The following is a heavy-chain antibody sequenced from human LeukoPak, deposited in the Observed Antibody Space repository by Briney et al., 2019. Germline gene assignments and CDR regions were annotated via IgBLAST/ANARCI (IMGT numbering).Heavy chain of an antibody. J-gene: IGHJ5*02. V-gene: IGHV3-64*02. D-gene: IGHD2-2*01. CDR3: ASGYAFDP. Sequence: GGSLRLSCAASGFTFSSYAMHWVRQAPGKGLEYVSGISTNGGSTYYADSVKGRFTISRDNSKNTLYLQMNSLRAEDTAVYYCASGYAFDPWGQGTLVTVSS. CDR2: ISTNGGST. CDR1: GFTFSSYA.